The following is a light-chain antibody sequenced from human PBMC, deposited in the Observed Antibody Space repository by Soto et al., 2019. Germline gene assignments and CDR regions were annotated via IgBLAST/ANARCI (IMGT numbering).Light chain of an antibody. CDR2: GAS. J-gene: IGKJ1*01. CDR3: QQYGRT. Sequence: EIVLTQSPGTLSLYPGERATLSCRASQSVSSSYLAWYQQKPGQARSLLIYGASSRATGIPDRFSGSGSGTDFSLTISRLEPEDSAVYFCQQYGRTFGQGTKVDIK. V-gene: IGKV3-20*01. CDR1: QSVSSSY.